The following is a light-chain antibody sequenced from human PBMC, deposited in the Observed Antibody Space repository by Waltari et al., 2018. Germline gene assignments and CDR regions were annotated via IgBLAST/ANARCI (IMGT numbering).Light chain of an antibody. CDR2: DVS. Sequence: QAALTQPPSVSGSPGQSVTISCTGTSSDIGGYNYVSWYQQHPDKAPKFMIYDVSKRPSGVSVRFSGSKSGNTASLTISGLQAEDETDYYCSSYAGSNTVLFGGGTRLTVL. V-gene: IGLV2-11*01. J-gene: IGLJ2*01. CDR1: SSDIGGYNY. CDR3: SSYAGSNTVL.